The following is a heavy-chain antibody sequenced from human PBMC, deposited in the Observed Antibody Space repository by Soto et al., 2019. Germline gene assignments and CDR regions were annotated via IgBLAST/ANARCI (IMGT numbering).Heavy chain of an antibody. Sequence: ASVNVSCKASGYTFTSYGISGVRQAPGQGLEWMGWISAYNGNTNYAQKLQGRVTMTTDTSTSTAYMELRSLRSDDTAVYYCARDSPRYSYGYIFDYWGQGTLVTVSS. CDR2: ISAYNGNT. CDR1: GYTFTSYG. V-gene: IGHV1-18*04. CDR3: ARDSPRYSYGYIFDY. J-gene: IGHJ4*02. D-gene: IGHD5-18*01.